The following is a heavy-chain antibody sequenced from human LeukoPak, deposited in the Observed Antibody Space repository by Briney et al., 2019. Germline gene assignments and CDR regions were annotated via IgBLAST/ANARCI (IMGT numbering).Heavy chain of an antibody. CDR3: ARGGILSSGWYSDSAHYFDY. CDR2: IYYSGST. V-gene: IGHV4-39*01. J-gene: IGHJ4*02. Sequence: PSETLSLTCTVSGGSISSSSYYWDWIRQPPGKGLEWIGSIYYSGSTYYNPSLKSRVTISVDTSKNQFSLKLSSVTAADTAVYYCARGGILSSGWYSDSAHYFDYWGQGTLVTVSS. D-gene: IGHD6-19*01. CDR1: GGSISSSSYY.